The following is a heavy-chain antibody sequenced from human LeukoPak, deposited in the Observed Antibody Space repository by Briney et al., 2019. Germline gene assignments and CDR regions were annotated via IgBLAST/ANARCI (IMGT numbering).Heavy chain of an antibody. CDR3: AHRLPYSGGWYGLDY. Sequence: SGPTLVNPTQTLTLTCTFSGLSLRTSGVGVGWIRQPTEKALGGPALISWDVDERYTPSLKSRLTITKVTSNNQLILTMTNMDPVDTATYYCAHRLPYSGGWYGLDYWGQGTLVTVSS. D-gene: IGHD6-19*01. V-gene: IGHV2-5*02. J-gene: IGHJ4*02. CDR1: GLSLRTSGVG. CDR2: ISWDVDE.